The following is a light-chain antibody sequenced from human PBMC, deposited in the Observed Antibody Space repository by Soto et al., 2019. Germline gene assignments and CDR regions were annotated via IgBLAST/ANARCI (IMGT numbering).Light chain of an antibody. CDR2: GAS. CDR1: QRVNSN. V-gene: IGKV3-15*01. J-gene: IGKJ2*01. Sequence: EIVMTQSPATLSVSPGERATLSCRASQRVNSNLAWYQQKPGQAPRLLIYGASIRATGIPARFRGSGSVTEFTLTILSLQSEDFALYYCQQYNDWPPYTFGQGTKLEI. CDR3: QQYNDWPPYT.